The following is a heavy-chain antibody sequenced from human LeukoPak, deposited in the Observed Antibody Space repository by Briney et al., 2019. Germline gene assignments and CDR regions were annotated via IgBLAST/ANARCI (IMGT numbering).Heavy chain of an antibody. CDR2: ISYDGSNK. CDR1: GFTFSRYC. J-gene: IGHJ6*02. D-gene: IGHD6-19*01. CDR3: AKDLEPYSSGWYGMDV. Sequence: PGRSLRLSCAAAGFTFSRYCMRWVRQAPGKGLEWLAVISYDGSNKYYADSVKGRFTISRDNSKNTLYLQMNSLRAEDTAVYYYAKDLEPYSSGWYGMDVWGQGTTVTVSS. V-gene: IGHV3-30*18.